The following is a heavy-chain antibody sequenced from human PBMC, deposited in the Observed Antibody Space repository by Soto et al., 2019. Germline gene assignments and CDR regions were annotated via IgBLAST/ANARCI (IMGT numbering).Heavy chain of an antibody. J-gene: IGHJ4*02. CDR3: SSAREASLLRVPSSY. CDR2: IKEDGSEK. V-gene: IGHV3-7*01. CDR1: GFTFSNYW. D-gene: IGHD2-21*02. Sequence: GGSLTLSCAASGFTFSNYWMTWVRQAPGQGLEWVANIKEDGSEKHYVDSVKGRFTISRDNAKNSLYLQMNSLRVEDTAVYFCSSAREASLLRVPSSYWGQGALVTVSS.